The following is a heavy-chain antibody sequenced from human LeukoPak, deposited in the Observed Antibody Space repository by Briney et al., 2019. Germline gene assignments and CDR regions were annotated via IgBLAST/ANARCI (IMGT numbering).Heavy chain of an antibody. CDR2: INQVSSHI. CDR3: SRDPTQYLRYGYFDH. D-gene: IGHD3-9*01. V-gene: IGHV3-21*01. CDR1: GFTFSSSA. J-gene: IGHJ4*02. Sequence: GGSLRLSCAASGFTFSSSAINWVRQAPGKGLEWVSSINQVSSHIYYADSVRGLFTISRDNAKNSVYLQMDSLRAEDTAVYYCSRDPTQYLRYGYFDHWGQGALVTVSS.